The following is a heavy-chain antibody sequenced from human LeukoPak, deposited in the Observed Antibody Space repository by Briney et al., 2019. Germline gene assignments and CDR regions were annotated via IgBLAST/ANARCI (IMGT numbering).Heavy chain of an antibody. D-gene: IGHD5-18*01. CDR1: GVSISSGDYY. CDR2: IHYSGST. CDR3: ASKINSGYSYGLFDY. J-gene: IGHJ4*02. Sequence: SSRTLSLTCTVSGVSISSGDYYWSWIRQPPGRGLEWIGYIHYSGSTYYNPSLKSRVTISVDTSKNQFSLKLSSVTAADTAVYYCASKINSGYSYGLFDYWGQGTLVTVSS. V-gene: IGHV4-30-4*08.